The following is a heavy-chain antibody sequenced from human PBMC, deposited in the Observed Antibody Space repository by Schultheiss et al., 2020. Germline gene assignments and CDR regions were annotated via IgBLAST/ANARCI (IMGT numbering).Heavy chain of an antibody. CDR1: GGSFSGYY. CDR3: ARHVLSTVTNNDAFDI. D-gene: IGHD4-17*01. V-gene: IGHV4-34*01. J-gene: IGHJ3*02. CDR2: INQSGST. Sequence: SETLSLTCAVYGGSFSGYYWSWIRQPPGKGLEWIGEINQSGSTYYNPSLKSRVTISVDTSKNQFSLKLSSVTAADTAVYYCARHVLSTVTNNDAFDIWGEGTMVTVSS.